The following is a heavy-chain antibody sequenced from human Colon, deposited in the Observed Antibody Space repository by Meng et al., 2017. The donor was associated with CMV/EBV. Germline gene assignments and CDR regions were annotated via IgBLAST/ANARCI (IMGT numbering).Heavy chain of an antibody. CDR2: ISGGGRGT. D-gene: IGHD2-21*01. CDR1: GVTFSNHG. Sequence: GESLKISWVVSGVTFSNHGMSWVRQAPGKGLEWVSGISGGGRGTYYAASVEGRFIISRDNSQNTLYLEMNSLRAEDTAVYYCAKDEMSLVVFSSFLPHDAIDIWGQGTMVTVSS. J-gene: IGHJ3*02. V-gene: IGHV3-23*01. CDR3: AKDEMSLVVFSSFLPHDAIDI.